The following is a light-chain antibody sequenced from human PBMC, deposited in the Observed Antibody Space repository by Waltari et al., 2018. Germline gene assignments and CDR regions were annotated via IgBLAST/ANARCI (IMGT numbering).Light chain of an antibody. CDR2: KAS. CDR3: EQYNSYSLLT. V-gene: IGKV1-5*03. CDR1: PSISNW. Sequence: DIQMTQSPSTLSASVGDRVTITCRASPSISNWLAWYQQKPGKAPKLLIDKASTLESGVAARFSGSGSGTELTLTISSLQADDLATYYCEQYNSYSLLTFGGGTKVENK. J-gene: IGKJ4*01.